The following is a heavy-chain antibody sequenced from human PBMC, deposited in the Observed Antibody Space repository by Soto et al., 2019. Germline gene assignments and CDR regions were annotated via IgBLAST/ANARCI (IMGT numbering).Heavy chain of an antibody. V-gene: IGHV3-7*05. D-gene: IGHD1-26*01. CDR2: IKPDGSEK. CDR3: AKKSSGNSYFYFDY. Sequence: GSLRLSCAASGFTFSSHWMSWVRQAPGKGLEWVANIKPDGSEKWYVDSVKGRFTISRDNSKNTLYLQMNSLRAEDTAVYYCAKKSSGNSYFYFDYWGKGTLVTVSS. CDR1: GFTFSSHW. J-gene: IGHJ4*02.